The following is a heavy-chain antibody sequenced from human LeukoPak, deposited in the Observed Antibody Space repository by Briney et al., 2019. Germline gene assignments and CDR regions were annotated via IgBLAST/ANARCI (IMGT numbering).Heavy chain of an antibody. CDR1: GFTFTNFA. CDR2: ISDDGNNK. D-gene: IGHD3-10*01. Sequence: GGSPRLSCAASGFTFTNFAMHWVRQAPGKGLEWVTVISDDGNNKYFADSVKGRFTISRDNSKNTLYLQMNSLRAEDTAVYYCAKGGPHYGSGSYYAFDYWGQGTLVTVSS. V-gene: IGHV3-30*18. CDR3: AKGGPHYGSGSYYAFDY. J-gene: IGHJ4*02.